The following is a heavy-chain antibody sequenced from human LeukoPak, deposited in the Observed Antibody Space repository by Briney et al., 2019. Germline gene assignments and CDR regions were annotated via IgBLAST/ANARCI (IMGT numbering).Heavy chain of an antibody. D-gene: IGHD1-26*01. J-gene: IGHJ1*01. CDR3: TRESGAFSPFGF. V-gene: IGHV4-4*02. CDR1: GGSIITTNW. CDR2: VHLNGAT. Sequence: NTSGTLSLTCAVSGGSIITTNWWSSVRQPPGKGLEWIGEVHLNGATRYNPSLGSRVSMSIDKSKNHVSLKLTSVTAADTAIYYCTRESGAFSPFGFWGQGTLVTVTS.